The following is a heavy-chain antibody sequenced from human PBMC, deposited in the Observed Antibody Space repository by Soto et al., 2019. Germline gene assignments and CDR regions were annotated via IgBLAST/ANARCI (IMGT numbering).Heavy chain of an antibody. CDR1: SGSISSSNW. Sequence: SETLSLTCAVSSGSISSSNWWSWVRQPPGTGLEWIGEIYHSGSTNYNPSLKSRVTISVDKSKNQFSLKLGSVTAADTAVYYCARVIGEYDILTGGDHYYYYMDVWGKGTTVTVSS. V-gene: IGHV4-4*02. D-gene: IGHD3-9*01. CDR3: ARVIGEYDILTGGDHYYYYMDV. CDR2: IYHSGST. J-gene: IGHJ6*03.